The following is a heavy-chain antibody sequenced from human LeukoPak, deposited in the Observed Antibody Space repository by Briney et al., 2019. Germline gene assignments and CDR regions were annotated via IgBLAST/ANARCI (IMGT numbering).Heavy chain of an antibody. CDR1: IGFMSIFY. V-gene: IGHV4-59*13. CDR2: IYYSGST. D-gene: IGHD3-3*01. Sequence: ETLSLPCTVSIGFMSIFYGMCLREPRGGGGEGGGYIYYSGSTNYNPSLKSRVTISVDTYKNQFSLKLSSVTAADTAVYYCARVPRGAAPSGYFDYWGQGTLVTVSS. CDR3: ARVPRGAAPSGYFDY. J-gene: IGHJ4*02.